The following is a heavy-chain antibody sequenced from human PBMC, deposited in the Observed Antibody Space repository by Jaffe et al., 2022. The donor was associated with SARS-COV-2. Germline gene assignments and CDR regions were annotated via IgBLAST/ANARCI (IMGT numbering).Heavy chain of an antibody. CDR2: ISDSGST. V-gene: IGHV4-31*03. D-gene: IGHD3-16*01. CDR1: GGSISTGVYY. J-gene: IGHJ4*02. Sequence: QVQLQESGPGLVKPSQTLSLSCTVSGGSISTGVYYWTWIRQHPGKGPEWIGYISDSGSTYYNPSLKDRVTVSLDTSKNQFSLRLSSVTAADTAVYFCARDLGGRSLDYWGQGTLATVSS. CDR3: ARDLGGRSLDY.